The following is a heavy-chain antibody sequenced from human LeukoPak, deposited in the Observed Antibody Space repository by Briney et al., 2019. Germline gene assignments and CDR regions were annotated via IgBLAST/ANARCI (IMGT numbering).Heavy chain of an antibody. CDR2: ISGSGGSI. CDR1: GFTFSTYA. CDR3: AGSGGYSSDAFDF. V-gene: IGHV3-23*01. Sequence: PGRSLRLSCAASGFTFSTYAMNWVRQAPGKGLEWVSVISGSGGSIDYADSVKGRFTISRDNSKNTLYLQMNSLRAEDTAVYYCAGSGGYSSDAFDFWGQGTMVTVSS. J-gene: IGHJ3*01. D-gene: IGHD1-26*01.